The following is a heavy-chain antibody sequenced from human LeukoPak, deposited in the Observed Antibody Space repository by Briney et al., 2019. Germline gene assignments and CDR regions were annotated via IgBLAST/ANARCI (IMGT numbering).Heavy chain of an antibody. Sequence: APVKVSCKASGYTFTSYDINWVRQATGQGLEWMGWMNPNSGNTGYAQKFQGRVTITRNTSISTAYMELSSLRSEDTAVYYCARGSRYDYVWGGYRIGTFDIWGQGTMVTVSS. D-gene: IGHD3-16*02. V-gene: IGHV1-8*03. J-gene: IGHJ3*02. CDR1: GYTFTSYD. CDR2: MNPNSGNT. CDR3: ARGSRYDYVWGGYRIGTFDI.